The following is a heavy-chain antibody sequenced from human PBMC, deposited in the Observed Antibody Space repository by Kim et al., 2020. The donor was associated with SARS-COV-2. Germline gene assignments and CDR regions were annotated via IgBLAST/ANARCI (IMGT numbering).Heavy chain of an antibody. CDR3: ARGGPGDAGVQCNGYSCYCGSFEL. J-gene: IGHJ3*01. Sequence: SETLSLTCDVSGGSITSFYLAWIRQPPGKGLVWLGDVTYSGSPNLSPSLKSRGTISAHTSKNQFSLTLHSVTPADTAVYFCARGGPGDAGVQCNGYSCYCGSFELWGQGTVLTVPS. CDR2: VTYSGSP. CDR1: GGSITSFY. V-gene: IGHV4-59*01. D-gene: IGHD3-10*01.